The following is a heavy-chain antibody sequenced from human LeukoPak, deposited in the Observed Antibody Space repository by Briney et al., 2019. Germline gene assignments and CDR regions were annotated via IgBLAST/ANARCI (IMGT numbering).Heavy chain of an antibody. D-gene: IGHD3-3*01. V-gene: IGHV4-39*01. Sequence: SETLSLXCAVSGGSNSSSSYYWGWSRQPPGKGPEWIGNIYYTGITYYNPSLKSRVIISVDTSKNQFSLNLSSVTAADTAVYYCARLDFWSGHKFDPWGQGTLVTVSS. J-gene: IGHJ5*02. CDR2: IYYTGIT. CDR1: GGSNSSSSYY. CDR3: ARLDFWSGHKFDP.